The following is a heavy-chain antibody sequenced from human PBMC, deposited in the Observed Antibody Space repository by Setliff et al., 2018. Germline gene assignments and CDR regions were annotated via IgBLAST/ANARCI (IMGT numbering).Heavy chain of an antibody. V-gene: IGHV1-2*06. J-gene: IGHJ3*02. CDR3: ARDTEEIRGDYGAFNI. D-gene: IGHD4-17*01. CDR1: GYTFTSYY. Sequence: ASVKVSCKASGYTFTSYYIHWVRQAPGQGLEWLGRIDPNSGGTDYAQRFQGRVTMSGDTSISTAYMELSGLRSDDTAIYYCARDTEEIRGDYGAFNIWGQGTMVTVSS. CDR2: IDPNSGGT.